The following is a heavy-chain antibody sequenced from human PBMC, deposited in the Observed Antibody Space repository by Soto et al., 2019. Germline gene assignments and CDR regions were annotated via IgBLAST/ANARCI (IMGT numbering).Heavy chain of an antibody. D-gene: IGHD2-15*01. Sequence: EVQLVESGGGLVQPGGSLRLSCAGSGFTFSNYGMHWVRQAPGKGLEWVSFISSNSRLMYYGDSVNGRFTISRDNVRSSFYLKMNSLRDEDTAVYYCARTVAALDTWVDPWGQGTLVTVSS. V-gene: IGHV3-48*02. CDR1: GFTFSNYG. CDR2: ISSNSRLM. CDR3: ARTVAALDTWVDP. J-gene: IGHJ5*02.